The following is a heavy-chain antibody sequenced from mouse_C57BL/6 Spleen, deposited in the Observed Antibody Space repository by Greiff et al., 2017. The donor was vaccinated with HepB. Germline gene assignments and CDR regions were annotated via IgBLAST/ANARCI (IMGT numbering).Heavy chain of an antibody. D-gene: IGHD1-1*01. Sequence: EVKLMESGGGLVKPGGSLKLSCAASGFTFSSYTMSWVRQTPEKRLEWVATISGGGGNTYYPDSVKGRFTISRDNAKNTLYLQMSSLRSEDTALYYCARRDYGSSYEGGLDYWGQGTTLTVSS. CDR1: GFTFSSYT. CDR3: ARRDYGSSYEGGLDY. CDR2: ISGGGGNT. J-gene: IGHJ2*01. V-gene: IGHV5-9*01.